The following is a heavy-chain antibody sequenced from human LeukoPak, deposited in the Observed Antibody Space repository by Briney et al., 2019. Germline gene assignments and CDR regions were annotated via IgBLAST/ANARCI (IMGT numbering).Heavy chain of an antibody. CDR2: RSTDGRAI. D-gene: IGHD3-3*01. Sequence: GGSLRLSCAASGFSFRSYWMHWVRPAPGQGLEWVSRRSTDGRAIYYADSVKGRFPISRDNAKNTLYLLMSNRRDEDTAVSAFIGDLFGRDDQWSRGTLVTLPS. V-gene: IGHV3-74*01. CDR3: IGDLFGRDDQ. J-gene: IGHJ2*01. CDR1: GFSFRSYW.